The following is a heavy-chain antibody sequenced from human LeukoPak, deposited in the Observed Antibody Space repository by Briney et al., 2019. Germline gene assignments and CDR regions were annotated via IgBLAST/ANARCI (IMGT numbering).Heavy chain of an antibody. CDR2: ISSSGSTI. CDR3: ARNGYCSSTSCYASSWFDP. V-gene: IGHV3-48*03. Sequence: GGSLRLSCAASGFTFSSYEMNWVRQAPGKGLEWVSYISSSGSTIYYADSVKGRFTISRDNAKNSLYLQMNSLRAEDTAVYYCARNGYCSSTSCYASSWFDPWGQGTLVTVSS. D-gene: IGHD2-2*03. J-gene: IGHJ5*02. CDR1: GFTFSSYE.